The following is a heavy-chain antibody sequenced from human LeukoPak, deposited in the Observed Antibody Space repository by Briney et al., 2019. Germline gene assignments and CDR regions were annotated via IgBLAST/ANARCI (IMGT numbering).Heavy chain of an antibody. CDR2: IIPIFGTA. CDR1: GGTFSSYA. J-gene: IGHJ2*01. Sequence: SVKVSCKASGGTFSSYAISWVRQAPGQGLEWMGGIIPIFGTANYAQKFQGRVTITADKSTSTAYMELSSLRSEDTAVYYCARLYGDYPRWYFDPWGRGTLVTVSS. D-gene: IGHD4-17*01. V-gene: IGHV1-69*06. CDR3: ARLYGDYPRWYFDP.